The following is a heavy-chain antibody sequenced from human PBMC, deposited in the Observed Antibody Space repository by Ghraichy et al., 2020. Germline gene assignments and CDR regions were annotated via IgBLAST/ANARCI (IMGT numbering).Heavy chain of an antibody. D-gene: IGHD1-7*01. J-gene: IGHJ5*02. CDR1: EYTFTSYA. Sequence: ASVKVSCRASEYTFTSYAIHWVRQAPGQRLEWMGWINPGNGNTQYSQKFQGRVTITRDTSANTAYMEVSSLRSEDTAVYYCARDMGIQDWNSPKINWFDPWGQGTLVTVSS. V-gene: IGHV1-3*01. CDR2: INPGNGNT. CDR3: ARDMGIQDWNSPKINWFDP.